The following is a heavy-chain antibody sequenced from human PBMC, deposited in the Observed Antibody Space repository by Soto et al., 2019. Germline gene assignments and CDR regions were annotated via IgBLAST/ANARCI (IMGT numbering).Heavy chain of an antibody. CDR2: IYYSGGT. J-gene: IGHJ6*03. CDR3: ARQPSYYYYYMDV. CDR1: GGSISSYY. V-gene: IGHV4-59*08. Sequence: PSETLSLTCTVSGGSISSYYWSWIRQPPGKGLEWIGYIYYSGGTNYNPSLKSRVTISVDTSKNQFSLELSSVTAADTAVYYCARQPSYYYYYMDVWGKGTTVTVSS.